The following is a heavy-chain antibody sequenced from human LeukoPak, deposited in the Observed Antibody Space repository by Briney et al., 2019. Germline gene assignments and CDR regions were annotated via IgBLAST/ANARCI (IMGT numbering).Heavy chain of an antibody. CDR2: IRYDGSNK. CDR3: ARAPQWLVPVDY. J-gene: IGHJ4*02. D-gene: IGHD6-19*01. V-gene: IGHV3-30*02. CDR1: GFTFSSYG. Sequence: GGSLRLSCAASGFTFSSYGMHWVRQAPGKGLEWVAFIRYDGSNKYYADSVKGRFTISRDNSKNTLYLQMNSLRAEDTAVYYCARAPQWLVPVDYWGQGTLVTVSS.